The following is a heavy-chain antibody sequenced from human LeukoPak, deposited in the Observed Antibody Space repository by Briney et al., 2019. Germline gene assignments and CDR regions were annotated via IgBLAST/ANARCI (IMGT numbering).Heavy chain of an antibody. J-gene: IGHJ4*02. CDR1: GYTFTNYG. V-gene: IGHV1-18*01. CDR2: ISAYNGYA. Sequence: GPSVKVSCTASGYTFTNYGISWVRQSPAQGLEWMGWISAYNGYAKYAQNVQGRVTMTTDTSTSTAYMELRSLRSDDTAVYYCARNDSSGYDYWGQGTLVTVSS. CDR3: ARNDSSGYDY. D-gene: IGHD3-22*01.